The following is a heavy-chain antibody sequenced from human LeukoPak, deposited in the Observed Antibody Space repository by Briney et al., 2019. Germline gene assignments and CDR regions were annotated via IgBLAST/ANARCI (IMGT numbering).Heavy chain of an antibody. D-gene: IGHD4-17*01. CDR3: ARDFSRRTVTFLVY. CDR2: ISYDGSNK. Sequence: GRSLRLSCAASGFTFSSYAMHWVRQAPGKGLEWVAVISYDGSNKYYADSVKGRFTISRDNSKNTLYLQMNSLRAEDTAVYYCARDFSRRTVTFLVYWGQGTLVTVSS. J-gene: IGHJ4*02. V-gene: IGHV3-30-3*01. CDR1: GFTFSSYA.